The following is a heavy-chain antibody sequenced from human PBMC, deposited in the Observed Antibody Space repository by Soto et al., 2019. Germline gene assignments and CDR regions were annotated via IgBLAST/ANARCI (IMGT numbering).Heavy chain of an antibody. CDR1: GFTFSSYA. D-gene: IGHD3-9*01. CDR3: ARVSPDLLLPHLDY. V-gene: IGHV3-23*01. J-gene: IGHJ4*02. Sequence: EVQLLESGGGLVQPGGSLRLSCAASGFTFSSYAMSWVRQAPGKGLEWVSAISGSGGSTYYADSVKGRFTISIENYKKTLYLQMNSLRAEDTAVYYCARVSPDLLLPHLDYWGQGTLVTVSS. CDR2: ISGSGGST.